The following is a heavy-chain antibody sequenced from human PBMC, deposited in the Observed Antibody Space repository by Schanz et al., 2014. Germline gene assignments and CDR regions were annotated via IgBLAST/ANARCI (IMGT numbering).Heavy chain of an antibody. CDR3: ARYNSGHSDY. CDR1: GYSFTSYG. CDR2: IRPYNGDT. Sequence: QVQLVQSGGEVKKPGASVKVSCKASGYSFTSYGISWVRQAPGQGLEWMGWIRPYNGDTDYAQKFQGRVTMTTDTSTSTAYMEVRSLRSDDTAVYYCARYNSGHSDYWGQGTLVTVSS. D-gene: IGHD6-19*01. J-gene: IGHJ4*02. V-gene: IGHV1-18*01.